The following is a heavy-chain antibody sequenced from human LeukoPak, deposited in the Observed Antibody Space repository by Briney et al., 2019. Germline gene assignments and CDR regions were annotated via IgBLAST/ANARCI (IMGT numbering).Heavy chain of an antibody. CDR1: GFTFSSYW. V-gene: IGHV3-7*01. J-gene: IGHJ4*02. CDR3: ARERLYGASALDY. D-gene: IGHD4-17*01. CDR2: IKDDGTEK. Sequence: GGSLRLSCAASGFTFSSYWMSWVRQAPGKELERVANIKDDGTEKHYVDSLRGRFTISRDNSKDSLYLQINSLRAEDTAVYYCARERLYGASALDYWGQGTVVTVSS.